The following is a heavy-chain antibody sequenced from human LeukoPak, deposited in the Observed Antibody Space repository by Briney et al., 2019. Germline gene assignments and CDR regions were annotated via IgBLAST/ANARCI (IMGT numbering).Heavy chain of an antibody. CDR1: GFTFSSYA. V-gene: IGHV3-30*04. CDR2: ISYDGSNK. J-gene: IGHJ6*03. Sequence: GGSLRLSCAAYGFTFSSYAMHWVRQAPGKGLEWVAVISYDGSNKYYADSVKGRFTISRDTSKNTLYLQMNSLRAEDTAVYYCARPVEYSSSSGLGYYSYMDGWGKGTTVT. D-gene: IGHD6-6*01. CDR3: ARPVEYSSSSGLGYYSYMDG.